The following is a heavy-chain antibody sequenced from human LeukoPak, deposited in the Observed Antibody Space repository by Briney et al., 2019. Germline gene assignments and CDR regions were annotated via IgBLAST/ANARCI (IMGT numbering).Heavy chain of an antibody. CDR2: INPNSGGT. V-gene: IGHV1-2*04. CDR3: ARRGKGALLWFGELFNGMDV. J-gene: IGHJ6*02. CDR1: GYTFTGYY. D-gene: IGHD3-10*01. Sequence: ASVKVSCKASGYTFTGYYMHWVRQAPGQGLEWMGWINPNSGGTNYAQKFRGWVTMTRDTSISTAYMELSSLRSEDTAVYYCARRGKGALLWFGELFNGMDVWGQGTTVTVSS.